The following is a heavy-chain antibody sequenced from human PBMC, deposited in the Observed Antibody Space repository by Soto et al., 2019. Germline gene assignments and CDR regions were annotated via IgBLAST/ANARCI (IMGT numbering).Heavy chain of an antibody. V-gene: IGHV4-34*01. J-gene: IGHJ2*01. Sequence: QVQLQKWGAGPLRPLETLSLTCGVSGGSFSGYYWAWIRQSPGKGLEWIGEINDRGSINYNPSLKSRVSISVDTSKNHYSLNLRSATAADTAVYYCARESHDILTGPPWVWYFDLWGRGTLVTVSS. D-gene: IGHD3-9*01. CDR3: ARESHDILTGPPWVWYFDL. CDR2: INDRGSI. CDR1: GGSFSGYY.